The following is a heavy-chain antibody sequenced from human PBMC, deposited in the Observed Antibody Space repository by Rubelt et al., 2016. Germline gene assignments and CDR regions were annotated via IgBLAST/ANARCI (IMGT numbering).Heavy chain of an antibody. Sequence: QVHLQESGPGLVKPSQTLSLTCTVSNVSITSGGYFWSWLRQHPVKGLEWIAYIYTSGTTYYNPSLQSRVTISLGDSKNHFDLRMTSVTAADPAVYYCARDAADYGGNAGLLYWGQGTRVTVSS. CDR3: ARDAADYGGNAGLLY. D-gene: IGHD4-23*01. CDR2: IYTSGTT. J-gene: IGHJ4*02. CDR1: NVSITSGGYF. V-gene: IGHV4-31*03.